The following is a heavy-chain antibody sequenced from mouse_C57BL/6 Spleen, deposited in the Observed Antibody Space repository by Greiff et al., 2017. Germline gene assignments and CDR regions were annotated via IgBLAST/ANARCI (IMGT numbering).Heavy chain of an antibody. Sequence: VQLQQSGPVLVKPGASVKMSCKASGYTFTDYYMNWVKQSHGKSLEWIGVINPNNGGTSYNQKFKGKATLTVDKSSSTAYMELNSLASEDSSVYCWAISGASTRDCEVWGTGTTVTVSS. CDR2: INPNNGGT. V-gene: IGHV1-19*01. J-gene: IGHJ1*03. D-gene: IGHD3-1*01. CDR3: AISGASTRDCEV. CDR1: GYTFTDYY.